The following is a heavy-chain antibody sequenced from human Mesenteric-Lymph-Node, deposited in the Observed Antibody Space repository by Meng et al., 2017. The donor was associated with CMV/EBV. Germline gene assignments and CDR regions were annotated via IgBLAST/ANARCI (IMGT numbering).Heavy chain of an antibody. J-gene: IGHJ6*02. CDR2: ISSDGSST. CDR1: GFTFSTYW. V-gene: IGHV3-74*01. D-gene: IGHD2-8*01. Sequence: GESLKISCAASGFTFSTYWMHWVRQAPGKGLVWVSRISSDGSSTSYADSVKGRFTISRDNAKNTLYLQMNSLRAEDTAVYYCARTNRGGMDVWGQGTTVTVSS. CDR3: ARTNRGGMDV.